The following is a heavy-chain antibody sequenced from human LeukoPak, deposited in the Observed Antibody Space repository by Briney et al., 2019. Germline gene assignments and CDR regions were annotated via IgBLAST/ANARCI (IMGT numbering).Heavy chain of an antibody. CDR3: TRDRGAYNLYDY. V-gene: IGHV3-49*03. J-gene: IGHJ4*02. D-gene: IGHD1-1*01. Sequence: GGSLILSCTASGFTFGDYAMSWIRQAPGKGLEWVGFIRSKAYGETADYAASVKGRFTNSRDDSKAIAYLQMNSLKTEDTAVYHCTRDRGAYNLYDYWGQGTLVTVSS. CDR1: GFTFGDYA. CDR2: IRSKAYGETA.